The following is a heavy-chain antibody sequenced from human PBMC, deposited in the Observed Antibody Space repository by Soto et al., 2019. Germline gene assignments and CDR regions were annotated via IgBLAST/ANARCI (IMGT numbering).Heavy chain of an antibody. J-gene: IGHJ6*03. D-gene: IGHD5-12*01. V-gene: IGHV3-20*04. CDR1: GFTFDDYG. CDR2: INWNGGRT. Sequence: EVQLVESGGGVVRPGGSLRLSCVASGFTFDDYGMHWVRQAPGKGLEWVSGINWNGGRTGYPGSMKGRFIISRDNAKNSLYLQMNRLRAEDTALYYCARSGNIVATTNYYMDVWGNGTTVTVSS. CDR3: ARSGNIVATTNYYMDV.